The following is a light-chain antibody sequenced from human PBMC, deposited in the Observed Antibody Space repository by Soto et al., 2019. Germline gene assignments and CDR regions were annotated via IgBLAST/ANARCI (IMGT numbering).Light chain of an antibody. J-gene: IGLJ1*01. CDR2: EIN. CDR1: SSDVGAYNY. CDR3: RSYAGSSNPFV. Sequence: QSVLTQPPSASGSPGQSVTISCTGTSSDVGAYNYVSWYQQHPGKGPKLMIYEINKQPSGVPDRFSGYKYGNTASLTVSGLQAEDEADYYCRSYAGSSNPFVFGTGTKLTVL. V-gene: IGLV2-8*01.